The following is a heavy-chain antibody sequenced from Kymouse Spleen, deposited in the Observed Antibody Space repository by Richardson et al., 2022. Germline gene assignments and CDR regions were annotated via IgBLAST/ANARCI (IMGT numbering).Heavy chain of an antibody. D-gene: IGHD3-9*01. J-gene: IGHJ3*02. CDR2: INPSGGST. CDR1: GYTFTSYY. V-gene: IGHV1-46*03. Sequence: QVQLVQSGAEVKKPGASVKVSCKASGYTFTSYYMHWVRQAPGQGLEWMGIINPSGGSTSYAQKFQGRVTMTRDTSTSTVYMELSSLRSEDTAVYYCAREYYDILTGYYPDAFDIWGQGTMVTVSS. CDR3: AREYYDILTGYYPDAFDI.